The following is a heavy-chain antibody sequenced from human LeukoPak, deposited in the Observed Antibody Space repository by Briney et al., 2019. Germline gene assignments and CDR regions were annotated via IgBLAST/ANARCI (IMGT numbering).Heavy chain of an antibody. CDR2: ISTTYSTI. Sequence: GGSLRLSCAASGFTFSRHWMYWVRQAPGKGLEWVSFISTTYSTIYYTDSVKGRFTISRDNAKNSLYLQMNSLGAEDTAVYYCARAPSGFNYAFDYWGQGTLVAVSS. CDR1: GFTFSRHW. D-gene: IGHD5-18*01. CDR3: ARAPSGFNYAFDY. V-gene: IGHV3-48*01. J-gene: IGHJ4*02.